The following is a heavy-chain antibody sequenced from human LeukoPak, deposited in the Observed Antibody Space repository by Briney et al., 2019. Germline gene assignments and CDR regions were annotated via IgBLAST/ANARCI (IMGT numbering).Heavy chain of an antibody. CDR2: ITGSGGST. CDR3: AKAKWLVGEEFDY. J-gene: IGHJ4*02. D-gene: IGHD6-19*01. CDR1: GFTFSSYA. Sequence: GGSLRLSCAASGFTFSSYAMSWVRQAPGKGLEWVSAITGSGGSTYYADSVKGRFTISRDNSKNTLYLQMNSLRAEDTAVYYCAKAKWLVGEEFDYWGQGTLVTVSS. V-gene: IGHV3-23*01.